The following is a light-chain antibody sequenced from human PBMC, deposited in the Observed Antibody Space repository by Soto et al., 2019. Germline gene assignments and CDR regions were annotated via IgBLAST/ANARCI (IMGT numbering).Light chain of an antibody. J-gene: IGLJ1*01. CDR1: SSDVGGYNY. V-gene: IGLV2-8*01. CDR3: SSYAGSKPKV. CDR2: EVS. Sequence: QSVLTQPPSASGSPGQSVTISCTGTSSDVGGYNYVSWYQQHPGKAPKLMIYEVSKRPSGVPDRFSGSKSGNTASLTVSGLQAEDEADYYCSSYAGSKPKVFGTGTKVTVL.